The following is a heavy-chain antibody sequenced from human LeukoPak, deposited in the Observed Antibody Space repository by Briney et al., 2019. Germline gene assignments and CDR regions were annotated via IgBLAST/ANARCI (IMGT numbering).Heavy chain of an antibody. J-gene: IGHJ4*02. D-gene: IGHD3-22*01. V-gene: IGHV3-23*01. CDR3: AKELMPNYYDSSGYYPFDY. CDR2: ISGSGGST. CDR1: GFTFSSYA. Sequence: GGSLRLSCAASGFTFSSYAMSWVRQALGKGLEWVSAISGSGGSTYYADSVKGRFTISRDNSKNTLYLQMNSLRAEDTAVYYCAKELMPNYYDSSGYYPFDYWGQGTLVTVSS.